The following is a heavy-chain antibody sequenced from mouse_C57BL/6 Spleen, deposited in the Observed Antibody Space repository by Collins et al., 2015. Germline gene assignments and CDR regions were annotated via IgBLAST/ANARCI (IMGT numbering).Heavy chain of an antibody. CDR3: ARRLGGSSLDY. CDR2: ISSGSSTI. Sequence: EYMGYISSGSSTIYYADTVKGRFTISRDNAKNTLFLQMTSLRSEDTAMYYCARRLGGSSLDYWGQGTTLTVSS. D-gene: IGHD1-1*01. J-gene: IGHJ2*01. V-gene: IGHV5-17*01.